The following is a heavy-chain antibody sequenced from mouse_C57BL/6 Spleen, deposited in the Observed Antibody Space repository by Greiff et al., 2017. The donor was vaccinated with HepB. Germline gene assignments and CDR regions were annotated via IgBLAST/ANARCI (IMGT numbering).Heavy chain of an antibody. Sequence: VHLVESGAELVKPGASVKMSCKASGYTFTTYPIEWMKQNHGKSLEWIGNFHPYNDDTKYNEKFKGKATLTVEKSSSTVYLELSRLTSDDSAVYYCARRYYSNSAWFAYWGQGTLVTVSA. CDR3: ARRYYSNSAWFAY. CDR1: GYTFTTYP. J-gene: IGHJ3*01. CDR2: FHPYNDDT. V-gene: IGHV1-47*01. D-gene: IGHD2-5*01.